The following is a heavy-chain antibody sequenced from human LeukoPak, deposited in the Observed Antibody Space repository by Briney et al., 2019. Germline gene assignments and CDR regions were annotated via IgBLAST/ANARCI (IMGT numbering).Heavy chain of an antibody. CDR2: IYTSGST. D-gene: IGHD1-1*01. V-gene: IGHV4-4*07. CDR3: ARVRYEGFDP. J-gene: IGHJ5*02. Sequence: PSETLSLTCTVSGGSMSRYYWSWIRQPAGKGLEWIGRIYTSGSTNYNPSLKGRVTMSVDTSKNQFSLSLRPVTAADTAVYYCARVRYEGFDPWGQGTLVTVSS. CDR1: GGSMSRYY.